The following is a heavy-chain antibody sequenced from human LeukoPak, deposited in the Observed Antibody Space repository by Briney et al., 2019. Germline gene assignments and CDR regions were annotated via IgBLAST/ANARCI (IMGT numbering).Heavy chain of an antibody. J-gene: IGHJ4*02. CDR2: IFTSGST. D-gene: IGHD5-18*01. V-gene: IGHV4-61*02. CDR1: GGSISSGSYY. CDR3: ARGLSSGSS. Sequence: SQTLSLTCTVSGGSISSGSYYWSWIRPPAGKGLEWIGRIFTSGSTNYNPSLKSRVTISLDSSKNQLSLDLRSVTAADTAVYYCARGLSSGSSWGQGTLVTVSS.